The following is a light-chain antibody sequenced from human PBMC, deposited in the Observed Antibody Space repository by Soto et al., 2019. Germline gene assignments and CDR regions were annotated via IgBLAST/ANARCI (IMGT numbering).Light chain of an antibody. CDR3: QQRTDWPPVYT. Sequence: EIVLAQSPITLSLSPGERATLSCRASQSVSSFLAWYQQKPGQAPRLLIYDVSNRAAGIPARFSGSGSGTDFPLTISSLEPEDFAVYYCQQRTDWPPVYTFGQGTKLEIK. CDR2: DVS. CDR1: QSVSSF. V-gene: IGKV3-11*01. J-gene: IGKJ2*01.